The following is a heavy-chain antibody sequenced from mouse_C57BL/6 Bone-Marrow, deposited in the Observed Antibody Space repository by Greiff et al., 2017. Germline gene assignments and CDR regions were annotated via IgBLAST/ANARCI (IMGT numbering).Heavy chain of an antibody. CDR1: GYTFTSYG. V-gene: IGHV1-81*01. Sequence: VQLQQSGAELARPGASVKLSCKASGYTFTSYGISWVKQRPGQGLEWIGEIYPRSGNTYYNEKVKGKSTLTADKSSSTAYMELRSLTSEASAVYFCARHDYDGDFDVWGQGTTLTGSS. CDR2: IYPRSGNT. J-gene: IGHJ2*01. D-gene: IGHD2-4*01. CDR3: ARHDYDGDFDV.